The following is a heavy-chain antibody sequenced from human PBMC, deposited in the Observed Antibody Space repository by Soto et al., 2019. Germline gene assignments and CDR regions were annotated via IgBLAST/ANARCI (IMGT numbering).Heavy chain of an antibody. D-gene: IGHD6-19*01. J-gene: IGHJ5*02. V-gene: IGHV3-74*03. Sequence: GGSLRLSCAASGFTHNSYWMHWVRQAPGMGLVWVSRISPDGSGATYADSVKGRFTISRDDAKNTLYLQMNSLRVEDTAVYYCARGAVAGQVVALFDPWGQGTLVTVSS. CDR3: ARGAVAGQVVALFDP. CDR1: GFTHNSYW. CDR2: ISPDGSGA.